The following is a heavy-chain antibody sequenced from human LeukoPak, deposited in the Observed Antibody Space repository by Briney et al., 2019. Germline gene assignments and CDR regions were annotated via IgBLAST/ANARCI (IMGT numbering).Heavy chain of an antibody. CDR3: ARDLRTLWDIVVVPAAA. V-gene: IGHV1-69*13. CDR1: RGTFSSYA. CDR2: IIPIFGTA. Sequence: ASVKVSCKASRGTFSSYAISWVRQAPGQGLEWMGGIIPIFGTANYAQKFQGRVTITADESTSTAYMELSSLRSEDTAVYYCARDLRTLWDIVVVPAAAWGQGTLVTVSS. D-gene: IGHD2-2*01. J-gene: IGHJ5*02.